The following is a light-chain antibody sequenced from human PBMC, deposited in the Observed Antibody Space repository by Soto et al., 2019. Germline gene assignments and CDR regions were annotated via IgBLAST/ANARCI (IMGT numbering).Light chain of an antibody. CDR2: YDS. CDR3: QVWGMSSSHVV. CDR1: NIGSKS. V-gene: IGLV3-21*01. Sequence: SYELTQPNSVSVARGKTASVAWGGSNIGSKSMHWYQKKSGQAPVLVMYYDSDRPSAIPERFSGSNSGHTATLPISGVEGEDEADYCCQVWGMSSSHVVFGLSTQLTVL. J-gene: IGLJ7*01.